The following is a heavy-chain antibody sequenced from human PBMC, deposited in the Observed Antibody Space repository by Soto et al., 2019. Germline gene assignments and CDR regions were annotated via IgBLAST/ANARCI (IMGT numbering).Heavy chain of an antibody. CDR2: IYFRGNT. V-gene: IGHV4-39*01. Sequence: SETLSLTCSISGDSLNNDKYYWGWIRQPPGKGLEWIGSIYFRGNTYYNPSLQTRVTISLDKSKSQFSLKLNSVTAADSAVYFCARLEGLATISYYFHFRGQGALVTVSP. CDR1: GDSLNNDKYY. CDR3: ARLEGLATISYYFHF. J-gene: IGHJ4*02. D-gene: IGHD3-9*01.